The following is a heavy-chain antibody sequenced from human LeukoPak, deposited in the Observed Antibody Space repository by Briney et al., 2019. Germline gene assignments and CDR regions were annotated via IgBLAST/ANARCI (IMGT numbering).Heavy chain of an antibody. J-gene: IGHJ4*02. CDR2: ISGSGGST. D-gene: IGHD1-26*01. Sequence: PGGSLRLSCAASGFTFSSYAVSWVRQAPGKGLEWVSAISGSGGSTYYADSVKGRFTISRDNSKNTLYLQMNSLRAEDTAVYYCAKDLGIGGSYYDYWGQGTLVTVSS. V-gene: IGHV3-23*01. CDR3: AKDLGIGGSYYDY. CDR1: GFTFSSYA.